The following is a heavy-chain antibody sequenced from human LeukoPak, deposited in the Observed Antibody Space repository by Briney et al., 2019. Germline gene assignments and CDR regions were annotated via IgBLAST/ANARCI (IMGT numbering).Heavy chain of an antibody. J-gene: IGHJ4*02. Sequence: GGSLRLSCAASGVTLSSFAMSWARQAPGKGLEWVSGISWNSGSIGYADSVKGRFTISRDNAKNSLYLQMNSLRAEDTALYYCAKGDDLRLTVVTYFDYWGQGTLVTVSS. V-gene: IGHV3-9*01. D-gene: IGHD4-23*01. CDR1: GVTLSSFA. CDR2: ISWNSGSI. CDR3: AKGDDLRLTVVTYFDY.